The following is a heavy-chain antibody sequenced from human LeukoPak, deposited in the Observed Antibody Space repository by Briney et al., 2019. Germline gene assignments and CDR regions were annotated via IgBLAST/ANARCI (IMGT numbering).Heavy chain of an antibody. Sequence: SETLSLTCTVSGGFISSYYWSWIRQPPGKGLEWIGYIYYSGNTNYNPSLKSRVTISVDTSKNQFSLKLSSVTAADTAVYYCARGLISGNYYHAFDIWGQGTMVTVSS. CDR3: ARGLISGNYYHAFDI. V-gene: IGHV4-59*01. D-gene: IGHD1-26*01. J-gene: IGHJ3*02. CDR1: GGFISSYY. CDR2: IYYSGNT.